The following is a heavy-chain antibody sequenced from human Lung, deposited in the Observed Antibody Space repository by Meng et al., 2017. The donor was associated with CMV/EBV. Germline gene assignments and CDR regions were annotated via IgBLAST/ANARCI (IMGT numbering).Heavy chain of an antibody. CDR3: ARVDHDSTNYYFSFGY. J-gene: IGHJ4*02. CDR2: ISYDGDKK. V-gene: IGHV3-30*04. CDR1: GYSFGNYA. D-gene: IGHD3-22*01. Sequence: SCAASGYSFGNYAMHWVRQAPGKGLEWVAVISYDGDKKFYTDSVKGRFTISRDNSKNTLILQMNSLRTEDTAVYYCARVDHDSTNYYFSFGYWGQGXLVTVSS.